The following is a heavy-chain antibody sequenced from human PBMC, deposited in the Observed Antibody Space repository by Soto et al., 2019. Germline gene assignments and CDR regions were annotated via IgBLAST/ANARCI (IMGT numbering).Heavy chain of an antibody. CDR3: ARESGGEDYGMDV. Sequence: QVQLVESGGGVVQPGRSLRLSCAASGFTFSSYAMHWVRQAPGKGLEWVAVISYDGSNKYYADSVKGRFTISRDNSKNPLYLQMNSLRAEDTAVYYCARESGGEDYGMDVWGQGTTVTVSS. D-gene: IGHD3-16*01. CDR2: ISYDGSNK. V-gene: IGHV3-30-3*01. CDR1: GFTFSSYA. J-gene: IGHJ6*02.